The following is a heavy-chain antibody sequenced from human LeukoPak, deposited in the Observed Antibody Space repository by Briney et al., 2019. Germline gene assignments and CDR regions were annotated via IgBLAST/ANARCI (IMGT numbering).Heavy chain of an antibody. Sequence: GESLRLSCAASGFTFSDYSMNWVRQAPGKGLEWVSSISSSSSYIFYADSVKGRFTISRDNAKNSLYLQMNSLRAEDTAVYYCARDGRGLGNYFDYWGQGTLVTVSS. CDR1: GFTFSDYS. CDR3: ARDGRGLGNYFDY. V-gene: IGHV3-21*01. J-gene: IGHJ4*02. D-gene: IGHD3-10*01. CDR2: ISSSSSYI.